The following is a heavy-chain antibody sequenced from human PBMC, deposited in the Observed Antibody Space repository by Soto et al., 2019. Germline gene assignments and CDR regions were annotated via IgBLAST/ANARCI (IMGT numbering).Heavy chain of an antibody. Sequence: PGGCLRLSCAASGFTFSSYAMHWVRQAPGKGLEYVSAISSNGGSTYYANSVKGRFTISRDNSKNTLYLQMGSLRAEDMAVYYCARGFSIYYYGSGSPGPGMDVWGQGTTVTVSS. CDR2: ISSNGGST. V-gene: IGHV3-64*01. CDR3: ARGFSIYYYGSGSPGPGMDV. J-gene: IGHJ6*02. CDR1: GFTFSSYA. D-gene: IGHD3-10*01.